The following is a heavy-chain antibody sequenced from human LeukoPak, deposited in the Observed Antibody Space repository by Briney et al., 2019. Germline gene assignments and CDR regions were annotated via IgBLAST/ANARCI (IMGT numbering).Heavy chain of an antibody. J-gene: IGHJ4*02. CDR2: ISSSSSTI. Sequence: QLGGSLRLSCAASGFTFSSYSMNWVRQAPGKGPEWVSSISSSSSTIYYADSVKGRFTISRDNAKNSLYLQMNSLRAEDTAVYYCARDRGGSYSAIDYWGQGTLVTVSS. V-gene: IGHV3-48*04. CDR3: ARDRGGSYSAIDY. CDR1: GFTFSSYS. D-gene: IGHD1-26*01.